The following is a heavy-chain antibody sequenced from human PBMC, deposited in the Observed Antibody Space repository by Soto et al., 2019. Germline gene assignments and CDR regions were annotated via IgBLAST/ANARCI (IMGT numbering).Heavy chain of an antibody. V-gene: IGHV4-39*01. CDR2: IYYNGNT. CDR1: GGSISSGSHH. Sequence: SETLCLTCSLSGGSISSGSHHWGWIRQPPGKGLEWIGTIYYNGNTYYNPSLKSRVTLSVDMSTNQFSLKLTSVSATDTAVYYCARCPRHYDPNWFAAWGQGTLVTVSS. CDR3: ARCPRHYDPNWFAA. D-gene: IGHD4-17*01. J-gene: IGHJ5*02.